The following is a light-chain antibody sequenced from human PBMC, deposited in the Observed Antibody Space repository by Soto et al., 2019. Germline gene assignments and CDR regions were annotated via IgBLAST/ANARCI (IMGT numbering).Light chain of an antibody. CDR3: QQRSSWPLT. CDR2: DAS. Sequence: EIVITQSPATLYLSPGERAALSCRASQSIRNYLVWYQQKPGQAPGILIYDASNTEAGIPARFSGSGSGTEFTLTISSLEPEDFEVYYCQQRSSWPLTFGQGTKVDIK. V-gene: IGKV3-11*01. J-gene: IGKJ1*01. CDR1: QSIRNY.